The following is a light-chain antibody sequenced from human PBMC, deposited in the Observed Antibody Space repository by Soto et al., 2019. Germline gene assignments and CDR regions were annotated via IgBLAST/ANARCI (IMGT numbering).Light chain of an antibody. V-gene: IGKV3-20*01. CDR2: AAS. CDR3: QQYGSSLFT. Sequence: EIVLTQSPGTLSLSPGERATLSCRASQSVTSSFLAWYQQKAGQAPRLLMYAASSRATGIPDRFSGSGSGTDFTLTISGLEPEDFALYYCQQYGSSLFTFGQGTRLEIK. J-gene: IGKJ5*01. CDR1: QSVTSSF.